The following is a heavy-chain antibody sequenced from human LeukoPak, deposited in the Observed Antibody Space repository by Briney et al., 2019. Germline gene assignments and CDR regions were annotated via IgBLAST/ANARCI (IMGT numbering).Heavy chain of an antibody. CDR3: ARGQALVGATHFDY. Sequence: GSLRLSCAASGFTFSSYWMSWVRQPPGKGLEWIGYIYYSGSTNYNPSLKSRVTISVDTSKNQFSLKLSSVTAADTAVYYCARGQALVGATHFDYWGQGTLVTVPS. D-gene: IGHD1-26*01. CDR1: GFTFSSYW. V-gene: IGHV4-59*08. CDR2: IYYSGST. J-gene: IGHJ4*02.